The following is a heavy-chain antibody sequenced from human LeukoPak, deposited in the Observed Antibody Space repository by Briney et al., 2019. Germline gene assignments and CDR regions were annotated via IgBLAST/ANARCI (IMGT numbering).Heavy chain of an antibody. CDR1: GLSFRSYS. V-gene: IGHV3-7*01. CDR3: AREQNYYYDSSGFDWFDP. D-gene: IGHD3-22*01. CDR2: IKRDGTEK. J-gene: IGHJ5*02. Sequence: GGSLRLSCAASGLSFRSYSMSWVRQAPGKGLEWVANIKRDGTEKYYVGSVEGRFTISRDNAKNSLFLQLNSLGAEDTAVYYCAREQNYYYDSSGFDWFDPWGQGTLVTVSS.